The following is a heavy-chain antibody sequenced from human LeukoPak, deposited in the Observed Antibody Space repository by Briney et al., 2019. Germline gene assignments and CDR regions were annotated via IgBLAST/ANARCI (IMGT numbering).Heavy chain of an antibody. D-gene: IGHD3-3*01. CDR1: GGSISSYY. V-gene: IGHV4-59*01. J-gene: IGHJ5*02. Sequence: SETLSLTCTVSGGSISSYYWSWIRQPPGKGPEWIACISYSGSTKSNPSLTSRVTLSVDTSKNKISLRLSSVTAADTAAYYSARCPRLDWSGYHNRCVPWGRGTLVTVSS. CDR3: ARCPRLDWSGYHNRCVP. CDR2: ISYSGST.